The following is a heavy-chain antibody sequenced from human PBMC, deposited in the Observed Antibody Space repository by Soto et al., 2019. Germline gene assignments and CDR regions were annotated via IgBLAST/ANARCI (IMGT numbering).Heavy chain of an antibody. V-gene: IGHV4-4*02. CDR2: TYHSGST. CDR3: ARDGGIAATGPAFDI. Sequence: SETRSLTWAVSGRSISGSNWWSWLRQPPGKGLEWIGETYHSGSTTYNPSLKSRVTISVDKSKNQFSLKLSSVTAADTAVYYCARDGGIAATGPAFDIWGQGTMVTVSS. D-gene: IGHD6-13*01. CDR1: GRSISGSNW. J-gene: IGHJ3*02.